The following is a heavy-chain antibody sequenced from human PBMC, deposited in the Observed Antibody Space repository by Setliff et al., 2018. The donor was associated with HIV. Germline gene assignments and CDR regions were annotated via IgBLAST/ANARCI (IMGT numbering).Heavy chain of an antibody. V-gene: IGHV3-30*02. Sequence: GESLTISCATSGFTLSTYGMHWVRQAPGKGLEWVARVHYNGNDKFYVDSVKGRFTISRDNSENTLYLQMDGLRAEDTAVYYCAKDKGGYNWNYFDYWGQGTQGTVSS. D-gene: IGHD1-20*01. CDR1: GFTLSTYG. CDR2: VHYNGNDK. J-gene: IGHJ4*02. CDR3: AKDKGGYNWNYFDY.